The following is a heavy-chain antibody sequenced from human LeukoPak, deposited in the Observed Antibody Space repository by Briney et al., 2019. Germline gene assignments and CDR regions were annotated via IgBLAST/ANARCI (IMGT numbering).Heavy chain of an antibody. V-gene: IGHV3-9*01. J-gene: IGHJ4*02. Sequence: GRSLRLSCAASGFTFDDYAMHWVRQAPGKGLEWVSGISWNSGSIGYADSVKGRFTISRDNAKNSLYLQMNSLRAEDTALYYCAKSLSGSYYLVDYWGQGTLVTVSS. CDR3: AKSLSGSYYLVDY. D-gene: IGHD1-26*01. CDR2: ISWNSGSI. CDR1: GFTFDDYA.